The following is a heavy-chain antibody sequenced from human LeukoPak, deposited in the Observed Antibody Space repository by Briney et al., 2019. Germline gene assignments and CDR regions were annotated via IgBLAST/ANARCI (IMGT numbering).Heavy chain of an antibody. D-gene: IGHD2-2*01. J-gene: IGHJ5*02. V-gene: IGHV1-18*01. CDR3: ARDIVVVPAARTPDRFDP. CDR2: ISAYNGNT. Sequence: ASVKVSCKASGYSFTGYYMHWVRQAPGQGLEWMGWISAYNGNTNYAQKLQGRVTMTTDTSTSTAYMELRSLRSDDTAVYYCARDIVVVPAARTPDRFDPWGQGTLVTVSS. CDR1: GYSFTGYY.